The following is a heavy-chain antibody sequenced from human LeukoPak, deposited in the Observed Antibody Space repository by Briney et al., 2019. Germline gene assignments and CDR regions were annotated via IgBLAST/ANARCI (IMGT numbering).Heavy chain of an antibody. Sequence: ASVKVSCKASGYTFTSYGISWVRQAPGQGLEWMRRIIPILGIANYAQKFQGRVTITADKSTSTAYMELSSLRSEDTAVYYCARDLDDTYYFDYWGQGTLVTVSS. J-gene: IGHJ4*02. CDR1: GYTFTSYG. CDR3: ARDLDDTYYFDY. CDR2: IIPILGIA. V-gene: IGHV1-69*04. D-gene: IGHD1-1*01.